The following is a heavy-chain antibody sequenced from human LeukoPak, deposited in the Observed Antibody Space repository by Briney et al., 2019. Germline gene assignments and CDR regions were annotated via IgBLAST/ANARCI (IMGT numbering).Heavy chain of an antibody. Sequence: GGSLRLSCAASGFTFSSYSMNWVRQAPGKGLEWVSSISSSSSYIYYADSVKGRFTISRDNAKNSLYLQMNSLRAEDTAVYYCARAQQLGTAMALNYYYYMDVWGKGTTVTVSS. CDR3: ARAQQLGTAMALNYYYYMDV. V-gene: IGHV3-21*01. J-gene: IGHJ6*03. CDR2: ISSSSSYI. D-gene: IGHD5-18*01. CDR1: GFTFSSYS.